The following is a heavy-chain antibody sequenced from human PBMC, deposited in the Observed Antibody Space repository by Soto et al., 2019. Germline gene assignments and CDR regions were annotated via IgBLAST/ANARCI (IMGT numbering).Heavy chain of an antibody. D-gene: IGHD6-13*01. Sequence: TLSLACAVSGGSVSSGGYSWSWIRQPPGKGLEWIGYIHHSGNTDYNPSLKSRVTISVDRSKNQFSLKLRSVTAEDTAVYYCARGGNSWYDYWGQGTQATVSS. CDR1: GGSVSSGGYS. J-gene: IGHJ4*02. CDR3: ARGGNSWYDY. CDR2: IHHSGNT. V-gene: IGHV4-30-2*01.